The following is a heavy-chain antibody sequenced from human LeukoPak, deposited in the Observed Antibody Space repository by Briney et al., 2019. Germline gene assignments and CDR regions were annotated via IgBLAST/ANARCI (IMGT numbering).Heavy chain of an antibody. CDR1: GFTLSTYG. CDR3: ATNQIMIREYYFDY. D-gene: IGHD3-16*01. CDR2: IWYDGTNK. J-gene: IGHJ4*02. V-gene: IGHV3-33*01. Sequence: PGMSLRLSCAASGFTLSTYGMHWVRQAPGKGLEWVAVIWYDGTNKYYADSVKGRFTISRDNSKNTLYLQMNSLRAEDTAVYYCATNQIMIREYYFDYWGQGTLVTVSS.